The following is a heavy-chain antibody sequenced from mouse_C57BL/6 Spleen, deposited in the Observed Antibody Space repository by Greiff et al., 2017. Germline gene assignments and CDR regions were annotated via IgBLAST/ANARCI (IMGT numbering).Heavy chain of an antibody. J-gene: IGHJ1*03. CDR3: ARGVDGYPWYFDV. CDR2: IYPSDSDT. D-gene: IGHD2-3*01. CDR1: GYTFTSYW. Sequence: QVQLQQSGAELVRPGSSVKLSCKASGYTFTSYWMHWVKQRPIQGLEWIGNIYPSDSDTHYNQKFKDKATLTVDKSSSTAYMQLSSLTSEDSAVYYCARGVDGYPWYFDVWGTGTTVTVSS. V-gene: IGHV1-52*01.